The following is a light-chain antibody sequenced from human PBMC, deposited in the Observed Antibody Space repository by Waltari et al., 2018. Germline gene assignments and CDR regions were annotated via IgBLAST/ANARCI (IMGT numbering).Light chain of an antibody. J-gene: IGKJ1*01. CDR2: KAS. V-gene: IGKV1-5*03. Sequence: DIQMTQSPSTLSASVGDRVTITCRASQNINTWLAWHQQQPGKAPKLLIYKASSLESGVPSRFSGSGSGTEFTLTISSLQPDDFATYYCLQYNGEPRTFGQGTKVEVK. CDR1: QNINTW. CDR3: LQYNGEPRT.